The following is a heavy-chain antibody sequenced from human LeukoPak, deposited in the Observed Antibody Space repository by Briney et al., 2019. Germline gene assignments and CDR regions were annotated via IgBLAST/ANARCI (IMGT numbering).Heavy chain of an antibody. CDR1: GFTFSSYS. CDR2: ISSSSSYI. Sequence: GGSLRLSCAASGFTFSSYSMNWVRQAPGKGLEWVSSISSSSSYIYYADSVKGQFTISRDNAKNSLYLQMNSLRAEDTAVYYCASIYDSSGYPFDYWGQGTLVTVSS. J-gene: IGHJ4*02. CDR3: ASIYDSSGYPFDY. D-gene: IGHD3-22*01. V-gene: IGHV3-21*01.